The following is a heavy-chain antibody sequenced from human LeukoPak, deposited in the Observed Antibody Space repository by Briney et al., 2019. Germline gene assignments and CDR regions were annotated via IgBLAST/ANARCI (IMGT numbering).Heavy chain of an antibody. CDR3: AQWLVPLGNFDY. CDR1: GFTFSSYA. V-gene: IGHV3-23*01. Sequence: GESLRLSCAASGFTFSSYAMSWVRQAPGKGLEWVSAISGSGGSTYYADSVKGRFTISRDNSKNTLYLQMNSLRAEDTAVYYCAQWLVPLGNFDYWGQGTLVTVSS. J-gene: IGHJ4*02. CDR2: ISGSGGST. D-gene: IGHD6-19*01.